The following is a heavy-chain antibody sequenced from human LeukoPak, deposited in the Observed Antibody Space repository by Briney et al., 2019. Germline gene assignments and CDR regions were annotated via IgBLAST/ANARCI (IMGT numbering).Heavy chain of an antibody. D-gene: IGHD3-22*01. J-gene: IGHJ4*02. CDR3: ARAEAKFDSSGYYGY. CDR1: GGTFSSYA. CDR2: IIPIFGTA. Sequence: ASVKVSCKASGGTFSSYAISWVRQAPGQGLEWMGGIIPIFGTANYAQKFQGRVTITADKSTSTAYMELSSLRSEDTAVYYCARAEAKFDSSGYYGYWGQGTLVTVSS. V-gene: IGHV1-69*06.